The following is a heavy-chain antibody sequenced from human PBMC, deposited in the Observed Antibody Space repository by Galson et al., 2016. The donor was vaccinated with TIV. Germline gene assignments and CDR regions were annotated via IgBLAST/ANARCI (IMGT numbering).Heavy chain of an antibody. V-gene: IGHV1-69*10. CDR2: IIPHVGIA. Sequence: SVKVSCKASGGTFSSNIINWIRQAPGQGLEWMGGIIPHVGIANYAQRLEGGVTITADKSTNTAYMELSSLRSEDTAMYYCATFAACGGDCYYFDYWGQGTLVTVSS. CDR1: GGTFSSNI. D-gene: IGHD2-21*02. J-gene: IGHJ4*02. CDR3: ATFAACGGDCYYFDY.